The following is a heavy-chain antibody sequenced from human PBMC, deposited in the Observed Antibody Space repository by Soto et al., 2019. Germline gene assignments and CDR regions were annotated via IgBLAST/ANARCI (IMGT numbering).Heavy chain of an antibody. CDR1: GYTFTGYY. V-gene: IGHV1-2*02. CDR2: INPNSGGT. J-gene: IGHJ3*02. Sequence: QVQLVQSGAAVPKPGASVTVSCKASGYTFTGYYMHWVRQAPGPGLEWMGWINPNSGGTNYAQKFQGRVTMTRDTSISTSYMELSRLRSDDTAVYYCARVMAEDAFDIWGQGTMVTVSS. D-gene: IGHD2-21*01. CDR3: ARVMAEDAFDI.